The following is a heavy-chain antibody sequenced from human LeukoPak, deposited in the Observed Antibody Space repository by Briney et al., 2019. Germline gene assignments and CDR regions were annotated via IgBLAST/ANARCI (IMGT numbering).Heavy chain of an antibody. Sequence: PGGSLRLSCEASGFTFSSYAMHWVRQAPGKGLEWVALISYDENFRYYADSVKGRFTISRDNSKNTLYLQMNSLRADDTAVYYCARVQWELLYADYWGQGTPVTVSS. CDR3: ARVQWELLYADY. CDR2: ISYDENFR. V-gene: IGHV3-30-3*01. CDR1: GFTFSSYA. D-gene: IGHD1-26*01. J-gene: IGHJ4*02.